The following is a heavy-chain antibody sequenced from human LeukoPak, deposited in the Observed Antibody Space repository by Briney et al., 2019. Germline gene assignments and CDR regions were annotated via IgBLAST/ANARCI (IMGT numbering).Heavy chain of an antibody. CDR2: IYHSGST. J-gene: IGHJ5*02. CDR3: ARGGRRITMIVGFDP. V-gene: IGHV4-30-2*01. D-gene: IGHD3-22*01. Sequence: SETLSLTCAVSGGSISSGGYSWSWIRQLPGKGLEWIGYIYHSGSTYYNPSLKSRVTISVDRSKNQFSLKLSSVTAADTAVYYCARGGRRITMIVGFDPWGQGTLVTVSS. CDR1: GGSISSGGYS.